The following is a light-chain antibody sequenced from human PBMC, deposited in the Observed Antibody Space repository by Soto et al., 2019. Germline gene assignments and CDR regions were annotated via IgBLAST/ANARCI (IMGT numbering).Light chain of an antibody. CDR3: CSYAGNYSDV. V-gene: IGLV2-11*01. J-gene: IGLJ1*01. CDR1: SSDVGGYNY. CDR2: LVS. Sequence: QSALTQPRSVSGSPGQSVTISCTGTSSDVGGYNYVAWYQQHPVKAPKVMIYLVSKRPSGVPDRFSGSKSGNTASLTSSGLQAEDEADYYCCSYAGNYSDVFGTGTKVTV.